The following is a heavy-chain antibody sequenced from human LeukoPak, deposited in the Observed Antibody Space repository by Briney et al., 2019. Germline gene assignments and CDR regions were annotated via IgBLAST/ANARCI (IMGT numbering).Heavy chain of an antibody. J-gene: IGHJ4*02. D-gene: IGHD5-18*01. Sequence: PGGSLRLSCAASGFTFDDYGMSWVRQAPGKGLEWVSGINWNGGSTGYADSVKGRFTISRDNAKNSLYLQMNSLRAEDTAVYYCAKGNGYSYGRYYFDYWGQGTLVTVSS. CDR1: GFTFDDYG. V-gene: IGHV3-20*04. CDR3: AKGNGYSYGRYYFDY. CDR2: INWNGGST.